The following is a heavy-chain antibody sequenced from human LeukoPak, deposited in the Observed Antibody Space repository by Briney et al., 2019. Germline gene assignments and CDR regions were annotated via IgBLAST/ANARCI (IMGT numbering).Heavy chain of an antibody. V-gene: IGHV4-34*10. J-gene: IGHJ4*02. Sequence: SETLSLTCAVYGGSFSGYYWSWIRYRPAQGLGWIGVINHSGSTNYNPALKSRITMSLDTSNNQFSLKLSSVTAADTAVYYCARSSGHSYGDFDYWGQGTLVTVSS. CDR1: GGSFSGYY. D-gene: IGHD5-18*01. CDR2: INHSGST. CDR3: ARSSGHSYGDFDY.